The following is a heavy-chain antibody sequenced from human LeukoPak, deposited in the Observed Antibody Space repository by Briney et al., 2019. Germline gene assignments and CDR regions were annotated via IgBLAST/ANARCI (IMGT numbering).Heavy chain of an antibody. CDR3: ARDVGGYGTKGSYFDY. J-gene: IGHJ4*02. Sequence: GGSLRLSCAASGFTFSSYAMNWVRQAPGKGLEWVSGISGSGGSTYYADSVKGRFTISRDNSKNTLYLQMNSLRDEDTAVYYCARDVGGYGTKGSYFDYWGQGTLSPSPQ. CDR1: GFTFSSYA. CDR2: ISGSGGST. D-gene: IGHD5-12*01. V-gene: IGHV3-23*01.